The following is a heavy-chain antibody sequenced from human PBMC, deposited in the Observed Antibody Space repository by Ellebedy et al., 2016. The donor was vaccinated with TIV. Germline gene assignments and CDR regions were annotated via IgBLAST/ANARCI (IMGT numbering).Heavy chain of an antibody. CDR1: GFTFSTYV. CDR2: IWYDGSNK. D-gene: IGHD1-26*01. V-gene: IGHV3-33*01. J-gene: IGHJ4*02. Sequence: PGGSLRLSCAASGFTFSTYVMHWVRQAPGKGLEWVAVIWYDGSNKNYADSVKGRFTISRDNSKNTLYLQMNSLRAEDTAVYYCAREGGSYTFDYWGQGTLVTVSS. CDR3: AREGGSYTFDY.